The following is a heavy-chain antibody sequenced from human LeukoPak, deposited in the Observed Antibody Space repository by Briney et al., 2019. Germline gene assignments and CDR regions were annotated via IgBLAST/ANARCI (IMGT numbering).Heavy chain of an antibody. CDR1: GGSISSSNW. J-gene: IGHJ3*02. CDR2: IYHSGST. D-gene: IGHD3-22*01. V-gene: IGHV4-4*02. Sequence: NASETLSLTCAVSGGSISSSNWWSWVRQPPGKGLEWIGEIYHSGSTNYNPSLKSRVTISVDKSKNQFSLKLSSVTAADTAVYYCARVEWLLRSGAFDIWGQGTMVTVSS. CDR3: ARVEWLLRSGAFDI.